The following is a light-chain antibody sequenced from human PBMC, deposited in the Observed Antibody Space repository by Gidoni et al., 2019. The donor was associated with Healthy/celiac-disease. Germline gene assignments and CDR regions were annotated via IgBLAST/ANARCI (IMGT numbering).Light chain of an antibody. V-gene: IGKV3-20*01. Sequence: ELVLTQSPGTLSLSPGERATLSCRASQSVSSSYLAWYQQKPGQAPRLLIYGASSRATGIPDRFSGSGYGTDFTLTISRLEPEDFAVYYCQQYGSSPNTFGPGTKVDIK. CDR3: QQYGSSPNT. CDR1: QSVSSSY. CDR2: GAS. J-gene: IGKJ3*01.